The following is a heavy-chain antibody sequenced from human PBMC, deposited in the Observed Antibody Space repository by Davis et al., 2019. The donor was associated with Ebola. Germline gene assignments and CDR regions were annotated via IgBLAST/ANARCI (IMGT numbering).Heavy chain of an antibody. CDR1: GGSFSGYY. D-gene: IGHD2-15*01. J-gene: IGHJ6*02. CDR2: INHSGST. CDR3: ARDKDSRRYYGMDV. V-gene: IGHV4-34*01. Sequence: PSETLSLTCAVYGGSFSGYYLSWIRQPPGKGLEWIGEINHSGSTNYNPSLKSRVTISVDTSKNQFSLKLSSVTAADTAVYYCARDKDSRRYYGMDVWGQGTTVTVSS.